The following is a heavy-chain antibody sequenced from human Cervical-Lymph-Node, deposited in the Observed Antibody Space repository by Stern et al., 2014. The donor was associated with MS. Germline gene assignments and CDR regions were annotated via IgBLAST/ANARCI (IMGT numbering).Heavy chain of an antibody. CDR1: GFVFRRYA. V-gene: IGHV3-30*04. Sequence: VQLVESGGGVVQPGRSLRLSCAASGFVFRRYALHWVRQAPGKGLEWVALISYDGRDKYYTDSVKGRFTDARDNSNNTVDLEMNSLRLEDTAGYYCAKGGSGSYLDWGQGSLVTVSS. D-gene: IGHD1-26*01. CDR3: AKGGSGSYLD. J-gene: IGHJ4*02. CDR2: ISYDGRDK.